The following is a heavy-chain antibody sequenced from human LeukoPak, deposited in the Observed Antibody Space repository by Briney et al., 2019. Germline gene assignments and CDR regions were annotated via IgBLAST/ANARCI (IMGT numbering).Heavy chain of an antibody. CDR2: ISDSGAGT. CDR1: GFTFSNYG. Sequence: HPGGSLRLSCAASGFTFSNYGMSWVRQAPGKGLEWVSAISDSGAGTYYADSVKGRFTISRDNSKNTLYLQMNSLRAEDTAVYYCARDRNDILTGYTAFDIWGQGTMVTVSS. D-gene: IGHD3-9*01. V-gene: IGHV3-23*01. CDR3: ARDRNDILTGYTAFDI. J-gene: IGHJ3*02.